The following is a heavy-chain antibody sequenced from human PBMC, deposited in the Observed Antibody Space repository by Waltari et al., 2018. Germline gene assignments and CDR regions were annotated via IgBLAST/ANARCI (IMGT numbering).Heavy chain of an antibody. Sequence: VQLVQSGAEVKKPGASVKVSCKASGYTFTSYAMHWVRQMPGKGLEWMGIIYPGDSDTRYSPSFQGQVTISADKSISTAYLQWSSLKASDTAMYYCARHAAVPSYFDYWGQGTLVTVSS. J-gene: IGHJ4*02. D-gene: IGHD6-13*01. CDR1: GYTFTSYA. CDR2: IYPGDSDT. CDR3: ARHAAVPSYFDY. V-gene: IGHV5-51*01.